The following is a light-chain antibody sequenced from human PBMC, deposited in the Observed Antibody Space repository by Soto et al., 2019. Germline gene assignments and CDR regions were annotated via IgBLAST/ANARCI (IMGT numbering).Light chain of an antibody. J-gene: IGKJ5*01. CDR1: QILSGN. CDR3: QQYNNWPLT. CDR2: RAS. V-gene: IGKV3-15*01. Sequence: IVMKPSPATLAGSPGETVTLSCRASQILSGNLAWYQQKPGQAPRLLIFRASTRATGVPARFSGRGSGTEFTLTITSLQSEDFAVYCCQQYNNWPLTFGPGTRLEIK.